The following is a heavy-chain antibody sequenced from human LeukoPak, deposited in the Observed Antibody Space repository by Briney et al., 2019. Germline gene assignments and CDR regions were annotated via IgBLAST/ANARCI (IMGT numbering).Heavy chain of an antibody. V-gene: IGHV4-34*01. CDR2: INHSGST. Sequence: SETLSLTCAVYSGSFSGYYWSWIRQPPGKGLEWIGEINHSGSTNYNPSLKSRVTISVDTSKNQFSLKLSSVTAADTAVYYCAREPRVGYFDYWGQGTLVTVSS. D-gene: IGHD1-26*01. CDR1: SGSFSGYY. J-gene: IGHJ4*02. CDR3: AREPRVGYFDY.